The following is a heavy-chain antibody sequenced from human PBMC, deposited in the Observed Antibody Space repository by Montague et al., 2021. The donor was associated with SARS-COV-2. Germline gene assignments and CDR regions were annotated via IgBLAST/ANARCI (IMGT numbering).Heavy chain of an antibody. CDR1: GFSRSTSGMC. Sequence: PALVKPTQTLTLTCTFSGFSRSTSGMCVSWIRQPPGTALEWLARSDWDDEKYYSTSRKTRLTISKDTSKHQVVLTMTNMDPVDTATYYCSRLRYDILTGYQTRFDVWGQGTLVTVSS. J-gene: IGHJ4*02. CDR2: SDWDDEK. CDR3: SRLRYDILTGYQTRFDV. V-gene: IGHV2-70*11. D-gene: IGHD3-9*01.